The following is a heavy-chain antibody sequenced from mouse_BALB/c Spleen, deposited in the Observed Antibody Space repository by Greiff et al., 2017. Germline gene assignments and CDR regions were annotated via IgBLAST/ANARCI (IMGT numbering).Heavy chain of an antibody. D-gene: IGHD1-1*01. CDR3: ARSRGVVASYYAMDY. CDR1: GFSLTSYG. CDR2: IWSGGST. Sequence: VQGVESGPGLVQPSQSLSITCTVSGFSLTSYGVHWVRQSPGKGLEWLGVIWSGGSTDYNAAFISRLSISKDNSKSQVFFKMNSLQANDTAIYYCARSRGVVASYYAMDYWGQGTSVTVSS. J-gene: IGHJ4*01. V-gene: IGHV2-2*02.